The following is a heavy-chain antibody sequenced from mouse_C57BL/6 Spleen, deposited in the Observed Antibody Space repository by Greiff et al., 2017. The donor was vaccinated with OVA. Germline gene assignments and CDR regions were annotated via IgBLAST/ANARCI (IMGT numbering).Heavy chain of an antibody. Sequence: VHVKQSGAELVKPGASVKLSCTASGFNIKDYYMHWVKQRTEQGLEWIGRIDPEDGETKYAPKFQGKATITADTSSNTAYLQLSSLTSEDTAVYYCARLRRTYYYAMDYWGQGTSVTVSS. V-gene: IGHV14-2*01. CDR3: ARLRRTYYYAMDY. CDR1: GFNIKDYY. D-gene: IGHD2-12*01. CDR2: IDPEDGET. J-gene: IGHJ4*01.